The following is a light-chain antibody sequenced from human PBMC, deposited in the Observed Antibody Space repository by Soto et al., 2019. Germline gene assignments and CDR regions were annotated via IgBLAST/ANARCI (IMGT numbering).Light chain of an antibody. Sequence: QSVLTQPRSVSGSPGQSVTITCTGTSSDVGGNNFVSWYQQHPGKVPKLMIYDVSIRPSGVPDRFSGSKSGITASLTISGLQAEDEADYYCCSYVGSDTSFVFGSGTKLTVL. CDR2: DVS. CDR1: SSDVGGNNF. CDR3: CSYVGSDTSFV. V-gene: IGLV2-11*01. J-gene: IGLJ1*01.